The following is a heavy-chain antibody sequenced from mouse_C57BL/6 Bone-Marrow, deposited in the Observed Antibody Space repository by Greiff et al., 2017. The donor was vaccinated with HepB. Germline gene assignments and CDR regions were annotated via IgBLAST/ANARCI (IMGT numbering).Heavy chain of an antibody. V-gene: IGHV1-69*01. D-gene: IGHD2-1*01. CDR3: ARDGDGNFTAWFAY. J-gene: IGHJ3*01. CDR1: GYTFTSYW. Sequence: QVQLQQPGAKLVMPGASVKLSCKASGYTFTSYWMHWVKQRPGQGLEWIGEIDPSDSYTNYNQKFKGKSTLTVDKSSSTAYMQLSSLTSEDSAVYYCARDGDGNFTAWFAYWGQGTLVTVSA. CDR2: IDPSDSYT.